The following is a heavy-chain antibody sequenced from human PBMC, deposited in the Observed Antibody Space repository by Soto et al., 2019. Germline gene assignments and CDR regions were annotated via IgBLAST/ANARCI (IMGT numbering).Heavy chain of an antibody. CDR3: ARGALWLEAYFDY. CDR1: GFTFSSYA. D-gene: IGHD5-18*01. CDR2: ISYDGSNK. J-gene: IGHJ4*02. Sequence: LRLSCAASGFTFSSYAMHWVRQAPGKGLEWVAVISYDGSNKYYADSVKGRFTISRDNSKNTLYLQMNSLRAEDTAVYYCARGALWLEAYFDYWGQGTLVTV. V-gene: IGHV3-30-3*01.